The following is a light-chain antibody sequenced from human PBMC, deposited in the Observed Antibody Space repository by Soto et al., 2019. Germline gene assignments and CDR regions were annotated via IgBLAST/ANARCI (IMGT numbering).Light chain of an antibody. Sequence: QSVLTQPPSVSGAPGQRVTISCTGSSSNIGAGYDVHWYHQLPGTAPKLLIYGNSNRPSGVPDRFSGSKSGTSASLVITGLQAEDEADYYCQSYDGSLSGVVFGGGTKLTVL. CDR3: QSYDGSLSGVV. V-gene: IGLV1-40*01. CDR2: GNS. CDR1: SSNIGAGYD. J-gene: IGLJ2*01.